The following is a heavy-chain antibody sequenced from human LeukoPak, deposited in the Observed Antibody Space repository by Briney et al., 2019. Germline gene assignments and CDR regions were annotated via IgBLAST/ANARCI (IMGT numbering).Heavy chain of an antibody. CDR3: ARAVGMSTAPLDPDR. D-gene: IGHD5/OR15-5a*01. J-gene: IGHJ2*01. CDR1: GGSIRSYY. V-gene: IGHV4-59*01. CDR2: IYYSGNT. Sequence: SETLSLTCTVAGGSIRSYYCSWIRQPPGKGLEWIGHIYYSGNTNYNPSLKSRITISVDTSKNQFSLELTSVTAADTAVYYCARAVGMSTAPLDPDRWGGGTLVTVSS.